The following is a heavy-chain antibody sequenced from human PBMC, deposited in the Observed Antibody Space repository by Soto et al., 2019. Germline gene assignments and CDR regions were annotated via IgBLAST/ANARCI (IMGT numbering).Heavy chain of an antibody. D-gene: IGHD1-26*01. V-gene: IGHV1-69*02. Sequence: QVQLVQSGAEVKKPGSSGKVSCKASGGTFSSYTISWVRQAPGQGLEWMGRIIPILGIANYAQKFQGRVTITADKSTSTAYMELSSLRSEDTAVYYCARFRWDDAFDIWGQGTMVTVSS. CDR2: IIPILGIA. CDR1: GGTFSSYT. J-gene: IGHJ3*02. CDR3: ARFRWDDAFDI.